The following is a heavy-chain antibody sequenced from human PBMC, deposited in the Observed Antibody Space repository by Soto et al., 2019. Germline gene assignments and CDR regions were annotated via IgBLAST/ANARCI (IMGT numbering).Heavy chain of an antibody. CDR3: ASSIAAAGQLFDY. J-gene: IGHJ4*02. D-gene: IGHD6-13*01. CDR1: GGSISSSSYC. Sequence: SETLSLTCTVSGGSISSSSYCWGWIRQPPGKGLEWIGSIYYSGSTYYNPSLKSRVTISVDTSKNQISLKLSSVTAADTAVYYCASSIAAAGQLFDYWSQGTLVTVSS. CDR2: IYYSGST. V-gene: IGHV4-39*01.